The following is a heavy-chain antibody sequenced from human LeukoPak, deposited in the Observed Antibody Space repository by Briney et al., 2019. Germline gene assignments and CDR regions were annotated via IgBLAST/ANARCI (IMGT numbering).Heavy chain of an antibody. CDR2: ISAYNGDT. D-gene: IGHD6-19*01. Sequence: ASVKVPCKASGYTFTSYGISWVRQAPGQGREWMGWISAYNGDTNYAQNLQGRVTITTDTSTNTAYMELRSLRSDDTAVYYCARDFPGIAMAGTFDYWGQGTLVTVSS. V-gene: IGHV1-18*01. CDR1: GYTFTSYG. J-gene: IGHJ4*02. CDR3: ARDFPGIAMAGTFDY.